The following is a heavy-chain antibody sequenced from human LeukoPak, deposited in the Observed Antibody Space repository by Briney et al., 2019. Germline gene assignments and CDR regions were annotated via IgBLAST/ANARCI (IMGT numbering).Heavy chain of an antibody. CDR2: ISGSGGST. D-gene: IGHD3-22*01. CDR3: ASPNYYDSMGGFDY. V-gene: IGHV3-23*01. J-gene: IGHJ4*02. Sequence: PGGSLRLSCAASGFTFSSYGMSWVRQAPGKGLEWVSAISGSGGSTYYADSVKGRFTISRDNSKNTLYLQMNSLRAEDTAVYYCASPNYYDSMGGFDYWGQGTLVTVSS. CDR1: GFTFSSYG.